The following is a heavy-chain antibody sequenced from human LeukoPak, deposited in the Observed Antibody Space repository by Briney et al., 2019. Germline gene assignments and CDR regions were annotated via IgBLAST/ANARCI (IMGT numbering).Heavy chain of an antibody. CDR1: GFTFRSYW. CDR2: INSDGSST. J-gene: IGHJ4*02. CDR3: ARADDSSGYYGY. D-gene: IGHD3-22*01. V-gene: IGHV3-74*01. Sequence: GGSLRLSCAASGFTFRSYWMHWVRQAPGKGLVWVSRINSDGSSTSYADSVKGRFTISRDNAKNTLYLQMNSLRAEDTAVYYCARADDSSGYYGYWGQGTLVTVSS.